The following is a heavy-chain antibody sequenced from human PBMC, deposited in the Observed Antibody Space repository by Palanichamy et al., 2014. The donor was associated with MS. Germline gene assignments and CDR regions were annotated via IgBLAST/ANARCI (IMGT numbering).Heavy chain of an antibody. CDR3: ARDPSYYDSSGVVRYFDY. J-gene: IGHJ4*02. V-gene: IGHV3-30-3*01. CDR2: ISYGGSNK. CDR1: GFTFSSYA. D-gene: IGHD3-22*01. Sequence: QVQLVESGGGVVQPGRSLRLSCAASGFTFSSYAMHWVRQAPGKGLEWVAVISYGGSNKYYADSVKGRFTISRDNSKNTLYLQMNSLRAEDTAVYYCARDPSYYDSSGVVRYFDYWGQGTLVTVSS.